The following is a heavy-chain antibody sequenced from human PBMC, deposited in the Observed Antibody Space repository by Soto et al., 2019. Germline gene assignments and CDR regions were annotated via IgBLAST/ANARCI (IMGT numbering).Heavy chain of an antibody. J-gene: IGHJ4*02. CDR3: ARGDYVWGSYRYTISSFDY. D-gene: IGHD3-16*02. CDR2: IYYSGST. CDR1: GGSVSSGGYY. Sequence: PSETLSLTCTVSGGSVSSGGYYWSWIRQHPGKGLEWIGYIYYSGSTYYNPSLKSRVTISVDTSKNQFSLKLSSVTAADTAVYYCARGDYVWGSYRYTISSFDYWGQGTLVTVSS. V-gene: IGHV4-31*03.